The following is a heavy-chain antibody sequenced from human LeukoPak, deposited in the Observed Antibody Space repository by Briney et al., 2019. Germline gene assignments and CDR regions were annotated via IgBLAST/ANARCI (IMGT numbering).Heavy chain of an antibody. V-gene: IGHV4-4*07. CDR2: IYSSGST. Sequence: SETLSLTCSVSGASISTWYWGWIRQPAGKGLEWIGRIYSSGSTNYNPSLKSRIAMSMDTSKNQFSLKLSSVTAADTAVYYCARVPITMVRGFYYYYMDVWGKGTTVTVSS. J-gene: IGHJ6*03. CDR1: GASISTWY. CDR3: ARVPITMVRGFYYYYMDV. D-gene: IGHD3-10*01.